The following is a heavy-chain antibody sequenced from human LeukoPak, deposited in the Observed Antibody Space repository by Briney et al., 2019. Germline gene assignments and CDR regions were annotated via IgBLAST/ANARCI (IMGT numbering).Heavy chain of an antibody. CDR3: AKGGAYSSGWYYFDY. J-gene: IGHJ4*02. CDR1: GFTFSSYG. Sequence: GGSLRLSCAASGFTFSSYGMSWVRQAPGKGLEWVSSISGSGDSTYYADSVRGRFTISRDNSKNTLYLQMNSLRAEDTAVYFCAKGGAYSSGWYYFDYWGQGTLVTVSS. D-gene: IGHD6-19*01. CDR2: ISGSGDST. V-gene: IGHV3-23*01.